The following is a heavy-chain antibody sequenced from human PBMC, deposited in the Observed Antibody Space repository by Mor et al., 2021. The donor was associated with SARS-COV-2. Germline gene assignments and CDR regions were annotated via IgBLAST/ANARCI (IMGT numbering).Heavy chain of an antibody. Sequence: SLKSRVTISVDTSKNQFSLKLSSVTAADTAVYYCAREYRNYVRTLNPPDPTWGQGTLVTVSS. CDR3: AREYRNYVRTLNPPDPT. J-gene: IGHJ5*02. V-gene: IGHV4-31*02. D-gene: IGHD1-7*01.